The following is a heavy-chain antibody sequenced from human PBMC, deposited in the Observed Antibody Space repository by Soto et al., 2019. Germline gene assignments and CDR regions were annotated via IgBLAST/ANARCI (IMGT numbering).Heavy chain of an antibody. J-gene: IGHJ4*02. Sequence: QVQLVESGGGVVQPGRSLRLSCAASGFTFSSYAMHWVRQAPGKGLEWVAVISYDGSNKYYADSVKGRFTISRDNSKNTLYLQMNSLRAEDTAVYYCAREYSSSSRQKGVNDYWGQGTLVTVSS. D-gene: IGHD6-6*01. V-gene: IGHV3-30-3*01. CDR1: GFTFSSYA. CDR3: AREYSSSSRQKGVNDY. CDR2: ISYDGSNK.